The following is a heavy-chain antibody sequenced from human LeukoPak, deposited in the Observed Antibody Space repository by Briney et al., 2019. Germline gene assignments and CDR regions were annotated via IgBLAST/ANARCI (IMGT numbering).Heavy chain of an antibody. V-gene: IGHV3-74*01. CDR2: INSDGSST. CDR3: ARTRSYGAFDI. CDR1: GFTFSSYW. Sequence: PGGSLRLSCAASGFTFSSYWRHWVRHAPGKGLVWVSRINSDGSSTSYADSVKGRFTISRDNAKNTLYLQMNSLRAEDTAVYYCARTRSYGAFDIWGQGTMVTVSS. J-gene: IGHJ3*02. D-gene: IGHD1-26*01.